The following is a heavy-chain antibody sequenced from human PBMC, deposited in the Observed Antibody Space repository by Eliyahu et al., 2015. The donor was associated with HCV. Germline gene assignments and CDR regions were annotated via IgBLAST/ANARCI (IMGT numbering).Heavy chain of an antibody. D-gene: IGHD6-19*01. J-gene: IGHJ5*02. CDR2: IHXXGST. V-gene: IGHV4-59*01. CDR3: ASGGGGIAVAGTGGWFDP. Sequence: QVQLQESGPGLVKPSETLXLTCTVXGGSIXXYYWXWIRKPPGKGXEWIGXIHXXGSTNYNPSLKSRITISLDTSKNQFSLKLTSVTAADTAVYFCASGGGGIAVAGTGGWFDPWGQGTLVTVSS. CDR1: GGSIXXYY.